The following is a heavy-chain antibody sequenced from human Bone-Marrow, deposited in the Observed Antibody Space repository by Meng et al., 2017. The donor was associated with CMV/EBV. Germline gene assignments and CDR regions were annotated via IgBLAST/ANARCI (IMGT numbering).Heavy chain of an antibody. CDR2: ISYDGSNK. J-gene: IGHJ6*02. V-gene: IGHV3-30-3*01. Sequence: GGSLRLSCAASGFTFSSYAMHWVRQAPGKGLEWVSVISYDGSNKYYAGSVKRRFTISRDNSKHTLYLKMNRLRAEDTAVHYCARDPRNTEPWKGGMDVWGQGTTVTVSS. CDR1: GFTFSSYA. CDR3: ARDPRNTEPWKGGMDV. D-gene: IGHD1-1*01.